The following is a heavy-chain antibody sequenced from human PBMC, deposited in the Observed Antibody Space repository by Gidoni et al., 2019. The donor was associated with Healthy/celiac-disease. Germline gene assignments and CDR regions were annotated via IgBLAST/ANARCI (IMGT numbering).Heavy chain of an antibody. CDR2: RKQDGSEK. CDR3: ARYRHYYGMDV. V-gene: IGHV3-7*03. J-gene: IGHJ6*02. Sequence: LEWVANRKQDGSEKYYVDSVKGRFTISRDNAKNSLYLQMNSLRAEDTAVYYCARYRHYYGMDVWGQGTTVTVSS.